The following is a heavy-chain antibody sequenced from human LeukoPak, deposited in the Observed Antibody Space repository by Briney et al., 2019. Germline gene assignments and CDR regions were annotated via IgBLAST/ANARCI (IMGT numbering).Heavy chain of an antibody. D-gene: IGHD2-2*01. V-gene: IGHV3-21*01. CDR3: ARGYCSSTSCSYCFDY. CDR2: ISSSSSYI. J-gene: IGHJ4*02. CDR1: GFTFSSYS. Sequence: GGSLRLSCAASGFTFSSYSMNWVRQAPGKGLEWVSSISSSSSYIYYADSVKGRFTISRDNAKNSLYLQMNSLRAEDTAVYYCARGYCSSTSCSYCFDYWGQGTLVTVSS.